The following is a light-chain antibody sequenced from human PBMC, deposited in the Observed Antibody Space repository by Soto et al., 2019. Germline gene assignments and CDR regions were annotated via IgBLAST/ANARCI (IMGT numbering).Light chain of an antibody. CDR2: AAS. CDR3: QKYNSAPQT. V-gene: IGKV1-27*01. J-gene: IGKJ1*01. CDR1: QGISSY. Sequence: DIQMTQSPSSLSASVGDRVTITCRASQGISSYLAWYQQKPGKVPKLLIYAASTLQSGVPSRFSGSGSETGFTLTISSLQPEDVATYYCQKYNSAPQTFGQGTKVEIK.